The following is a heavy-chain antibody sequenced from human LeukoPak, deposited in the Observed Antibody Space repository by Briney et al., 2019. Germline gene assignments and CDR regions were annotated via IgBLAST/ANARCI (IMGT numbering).Heavy chain of an antibody. J-gene: IGHJ3*01. Sequence: PGGSLRLSCAASGFTFSSYGMSWVRQAPGKGLEWVSSIAGTGGSTYYADSVKGRFTLSRDNSENTLYLQLNSLRAEDSGIYYCAKAFRIVGIGNPDDAFDVWGQGTVVTVS. CDR2: IAGTGGST. CDR1: GFTFSSYG. D-gene: IGHD1-26*01. CDR3: AKAFRIVGIGNPDDAFDV. V-gene: IGHV3-23*01.